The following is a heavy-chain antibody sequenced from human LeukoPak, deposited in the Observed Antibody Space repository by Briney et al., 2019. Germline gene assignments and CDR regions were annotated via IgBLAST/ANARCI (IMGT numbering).Heavy chain of an antibody. J-gene: IGHJ4*02. V-gene: IGHV1-2*06. D-gene: IGHD6-19*01. CDR3: ATSMAVARGFDY. Sequence: ASVKVSCKASGYTFTGYYMHWVRQAPGQGLEWMGRINPNSGGTNYAQKFQGRVTMTRDTSISTAYMELSRLRSDDTAVYYCATSMAVARGFDYWGQGTLVTVSS. CDR1: GYTFTGYY. CDR2: INPNSGGT.